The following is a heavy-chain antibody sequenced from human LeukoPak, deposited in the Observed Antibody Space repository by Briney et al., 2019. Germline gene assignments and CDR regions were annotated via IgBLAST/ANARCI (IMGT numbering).Heavy chain of an antibody. Sequence: GGSLRLSCAASGFTFSSYEMNWVRQAPGKGLEWVSAISGSGGSTYYADSVKGRFTISRDNSKNTLYLQMNSLRAEDTAVYYCAKDLGSSTGDIWGQGTMVTVSS. CDR2: ISGSGGST. CDR3: AKDLGSSTGDI. D-gene: IGHD2-2*01. V-gene: IGHV3-23*01. J-gene: IGHJ3*02. CDR1: GFTFSSYE.